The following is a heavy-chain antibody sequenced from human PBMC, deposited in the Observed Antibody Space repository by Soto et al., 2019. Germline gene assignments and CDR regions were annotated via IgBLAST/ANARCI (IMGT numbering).Heavy chain of an antibody. Sequence: QVQLVESGGGVVQPGRSLRLSCAASGFTFSSYGMHWVRQAPGKGLEWVAVIWYDGSNKYYADSVKCRFTISRDNSKNTLYLQMNSLRAEDTAVYYCARALAGYCGGDCYSDYWGQGTLVTVSS. D-gene: IGHD2-21*02. CDR2: IWYDGSNK. CDR3: ARALAGYCGGDCYSDY. J-gene: IGHJ4*02. CDR1: GFTFSSYG. V-gene: IGHV3-33*01.